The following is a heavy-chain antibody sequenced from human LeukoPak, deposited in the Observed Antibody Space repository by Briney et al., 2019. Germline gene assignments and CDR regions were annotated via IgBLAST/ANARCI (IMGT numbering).Heavy chain of an antibody. D-gene: IGHD3-10*01. V-gene: IGHV3-23*01. CDR1: GFTFSSYG. CDR2: ISGSGGST. J-gene: IGHJ4*02. Sequence: GGSLRLSCAASGFTFSSYGMSWVRQAPGKGLEWVSAISGSGGSTYYADSVKGRFTISRDNAKNSLYLQMNSLRAEDTALYYCARDLPASWFGEPPQLDYWGQGTLVTVSS. CDR3: ARDLPASWFGEPPQLDY.